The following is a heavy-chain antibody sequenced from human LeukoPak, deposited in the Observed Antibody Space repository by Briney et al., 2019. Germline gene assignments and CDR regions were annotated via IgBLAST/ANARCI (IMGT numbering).Heavy chain of an antibody. CDR3: VRGAWYFQY. J-gene: IGHJ4*02. Sequence: PGGSLRLSCGASGFNFSGSQMTWVRQAPGKGLEWVATVYQDGTEKHLLDSVEGRFTISRDNAKKSVYLQMSSLRPEDTAVYFCVRGAWYFQYWGQGTLVTVSS. CDR2: VYQDGTEK. V-gene: IGHV3-7*04. D-gene: IGHD3-16*01. CDR1: GFNFSGSQ.